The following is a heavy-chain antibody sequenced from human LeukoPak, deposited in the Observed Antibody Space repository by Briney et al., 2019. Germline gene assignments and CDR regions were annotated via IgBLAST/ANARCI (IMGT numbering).Heavy chain of an antibody. D-gene: IGHD3-9*01. CDR1: GFTVSSNY. CDR3: ASVGVLRYFDWLSYYYYYMDV. Sequence: GGSLRLSCAASGFTVSSNYMSWVRQAPGKGLEWVSVIYSGGSTYYADSVKGRFTISRDNSKNTLYLQMNSLRAEDTAVYYCASVGVLRYFDWLSYYYYYMDVWGKGTTVTISS. CDR2: IYSGGST. J-gene: IGHJ6*03. V-gene: IGHV3-66*01.